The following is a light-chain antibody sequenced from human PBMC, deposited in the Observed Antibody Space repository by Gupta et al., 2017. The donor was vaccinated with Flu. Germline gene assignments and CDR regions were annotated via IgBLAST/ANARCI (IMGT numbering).Light chain of an antibody. J-gene: IGKJ4*01. V-gene: IGKV1-33*01. CDR2: GTS. Sequence: PYSLSASVGDGVTITCQASQDIGSSLNWYQQRPGKAPNLLIYGTSYLETGVPSRFSGSGAGTYFTFTISSLQPGDIATYYCQQDDNVPLAFGGGTKVEIK. CDR3: QQDDNVPLA. CDR1: QDIGSS.